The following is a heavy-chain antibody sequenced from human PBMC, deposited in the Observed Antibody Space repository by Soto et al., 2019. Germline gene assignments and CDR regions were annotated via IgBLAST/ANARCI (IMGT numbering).Heavy chain of an antibody. CDR3: AGGEGGSYYRSDNFDY. Sequence: QVQLVQSGAEVKKPGASVKVSCKASGYTFTSYDINWVRQATGQGLEWMGWMNPNSGNTGYAHKFQGRVTMTRNTSISTAYMELSSLRSEDTAVYYCAGGEGGSYYRSDNFDYWGQGTLVTVSS. V-gene: IGHV1-8*01. J-gene: IGHJ4*02. D-gene: IGHD1-26*01. CDR1: GYTFTSYD. CDR2: MNPNSGNT.